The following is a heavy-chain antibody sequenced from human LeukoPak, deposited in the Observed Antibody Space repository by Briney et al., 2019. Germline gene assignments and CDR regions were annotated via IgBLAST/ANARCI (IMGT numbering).Heavy chain of an antibody. CDR3: AKDQVELGYCSSTSCYTFDY. CDR1: GVTVSSNY. CDR2: IYSGGST. J-gene: IGHJ4*02. Sequence: GGSLRLSCAASGVTVSSNYMTWVRQAPGKGLEWVSVIYSGGSTYYADSVKGRFTISRDTSENMVYLQMNSLRAEDTAVYYCAKDQVELGYCSSTSCYTFDYWGQGTLVTVSS. D-gene: IGHD2-2*02. V-gene: IGHV3-53*01.